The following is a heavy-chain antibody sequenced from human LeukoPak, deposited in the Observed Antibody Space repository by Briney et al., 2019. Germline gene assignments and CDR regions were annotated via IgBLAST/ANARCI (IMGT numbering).Heavy chain of an antibody. CDR1: GLTFDSHA. CDR3: ASRPQSEAYYGVLDY. CDR2: ITDSGGRT. J-gene: IGHJ4*02. Sequence: GGSLRLSCVASGLTFDSHAMTWVRQAPGKGLEWVAGITDSGGRTYYAESVKGRFTISRDNSENKLYLQMNDLRVDDTAVYYCASRPQSEAYYGVLDYWGQGTLVTVSS. V-gene: IGHV3-23*01. D-gene: IGHD4-17*01.